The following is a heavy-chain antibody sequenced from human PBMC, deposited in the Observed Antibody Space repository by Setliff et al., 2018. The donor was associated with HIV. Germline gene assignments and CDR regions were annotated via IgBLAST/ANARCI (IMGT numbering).Heavy chain of an antibody. J-gene: IGHJ4*02. V-gene: IGHV4-34*01. D-gene: IGHD1-1*01. CDR1: GGSFAASH. CDR2: ISHSGDT. Sequence: SLTCAVYGGSFAASHWIWIRQSPGKGLEWNGEISHSGDTKYKPSLKGRVTISLDTSKKQFSLRLKSVTAADTAVYYCATDHVTMAGTRFDFWGQGTLVTVSS. CDR3: ATDHVTMAGTRFDF.